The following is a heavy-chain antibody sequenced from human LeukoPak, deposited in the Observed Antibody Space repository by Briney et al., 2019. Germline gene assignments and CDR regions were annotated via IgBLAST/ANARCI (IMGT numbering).Heavy chain of an antibody. J-gene: IGHJ3*02. V-gene: IGHV3-48*03. CDR2: ISSSGSTI. Sequence: GGSLRLSCAASGFTFSSYEMNWVRQAPGKGLEWVSCISSSGSTIYYADSVKGRFTISRDNAKNSLYLQMNSLRAEDTAVYYCARGMDSSLGDAFDIWGQGTMVTVSS. CDR1: GFTFSSYE. D-gene: IGHD6-19*01. CDR3: ARGMDSSLGDAFDI.